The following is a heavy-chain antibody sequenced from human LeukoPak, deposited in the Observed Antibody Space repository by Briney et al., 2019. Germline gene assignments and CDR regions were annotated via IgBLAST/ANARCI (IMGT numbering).Heavy chain of an antibody. Sequence: PGRSLRLSCAASGFTFSSYGMHWVRQAPGKRLEWVAVISYDGGSIYYADSVKGRFTISRDDSKNTLFLQMNSLSAEDTAVYYCAKQEIGTTWSVGYWGQGTLVTVSS. CDR2: ISYDGGSI. CDR1: GFTFSSYG. J-gene: IGHJ4*02. V-gene: IGHV3-30*18. D-gene: IGHD1-26*01. CDR3: AKQEIGTTWSVGY.